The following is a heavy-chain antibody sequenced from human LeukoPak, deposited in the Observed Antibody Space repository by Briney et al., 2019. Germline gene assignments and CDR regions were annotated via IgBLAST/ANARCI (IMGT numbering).Heavy chain of an antibody. CDR1: GYSFTSYW. J-gene: IGHJ4*02. Sequence: PGESLQISCKVSGYSFTSYWIGWVRQLPGKGLEWMGIIYPGDSDTRYSPSFQGQVTISADKSSSTTSLQWSTLKASDTAMDYCARADSTGWYPFDYWGQGTLVTVSS. CDR2: IYPGDSDT. D-gene: IGHD6-19*01. CDR3: ARADSTGWYPFDY. V-gene: IGHV5-51*01.